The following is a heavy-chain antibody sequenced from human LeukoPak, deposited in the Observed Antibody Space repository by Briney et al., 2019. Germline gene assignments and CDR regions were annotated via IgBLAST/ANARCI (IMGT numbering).Heavy chain of an antibody. CDR1: GFTFSSYA. J-gene: IGHJ4*02. V-gene: IGHV3-73*01. CDR2: IRSKADNYAT. D-gene: IGHD6-19*01. CDR3: TRVTTVAASDFDY. Sequence: PGGSLRLSCAASGFTFSSYAMSWVRQAPGKGLEWVGRIRSKADNYATEYAASVKGRFIISRDDSKNTTFLQMNSLKTEDTAVYYCTRVTTVAASDFDYWGQGTQVTVSA.